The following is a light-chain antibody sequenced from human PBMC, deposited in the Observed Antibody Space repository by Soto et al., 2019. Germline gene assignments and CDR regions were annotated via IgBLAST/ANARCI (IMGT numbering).Light chain of an antibody. CDR3: LLYYGGAWV. CDR1: TGAVTSGYY. V-gene: IGLV7-43*01. CDR2: STS. J-gene: IGLJ3*02. Sequence: QAVVTQEPSLTVSPGGTVTLTCASSTGAVTSGYYPNWFQQIPGQAPRALIYSTSNKYSWTPARFSGSLLGDKAALTLSGVQPEDEAEYYCLLYYGGAWVFGGGTKLTVL.